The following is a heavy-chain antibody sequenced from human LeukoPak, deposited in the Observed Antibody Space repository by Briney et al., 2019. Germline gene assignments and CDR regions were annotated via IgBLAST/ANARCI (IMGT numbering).Heavy chain of an antibody. V-gene: IGHV4-39*07. Sequence: KPSETLSLTCAVSGGSIRSTSYYWGWIRQPPGKGLEWIGSIYYSGSTYYNPSLKSRVTISVDTSKNQFSLKLSSVTAADTAVYYCARRSSSGWEEFDYWGQGTLVTVSS. CDR1: GGSIRSTSYY. J-gene: IGHJ4*02. CDR2: IYYSGST. CDR3: ARRSSSGWEEFDY. D-gene: IGHD6-19*01.